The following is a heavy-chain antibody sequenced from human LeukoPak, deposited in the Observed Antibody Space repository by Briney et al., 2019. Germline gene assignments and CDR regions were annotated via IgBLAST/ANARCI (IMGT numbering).Heavy chain of an antibody. CDR3: ARIGGGGIDQ. Sequence: GGSLRLSCAASGFTFTSDTMSWFRQAPGKGQEWISAISGGGTDTYYADSVKGRFTISRDNSKNTVSLQMRSLRAEDTAQYYCARIGGGGIDQWGQGTLVTVSS. V-gene: IGHV3-23*01. J-gene: IGHJ4*02. D-gene: IGHD3-16*01. CDR2: ISGGGTDT. CDR1: GFTFTSDT.